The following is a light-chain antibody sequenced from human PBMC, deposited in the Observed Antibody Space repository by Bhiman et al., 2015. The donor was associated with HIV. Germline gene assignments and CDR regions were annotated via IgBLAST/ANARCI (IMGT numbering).Light chain of an antibody. J-gene: IGLJ2*01. V-gene: IGLV2-8*01. CDR3: SSSAGNNRAV. CDR2: DVS. CDR1: SNDVGGYDY. Sequence: QSALTQPASVSGSPGQSITISCTGTSNDVGGYDYVSWFQQYPGKAPKLLIFDVSKRPSGVPDRFSGSKSGNTASLTVSGLQADDEADYYCSSSAGNNRAVFGGGTKLTVL.